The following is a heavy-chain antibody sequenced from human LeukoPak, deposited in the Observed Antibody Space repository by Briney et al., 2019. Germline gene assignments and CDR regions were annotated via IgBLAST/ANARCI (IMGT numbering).Heavy chain of an antibody. J-gene: IGHJ3*02. CDR1: GFTFSSYS. CDR2: ISSSSSYI. D-gene: IGHD3-16*02. CDR3: ARGDYDYVWGSYLDDI. V-gene: IGHV3-21*01. Sequence: KPGGSLRLSCAASGFTFSSYSMNWVRQAPGKGLEWVSSISSSSSYIYYADSVKGRFTISRDNAKNSLYLQMNSLRAEDTAVYYCARGDYDYVWGSYLDDIWGQGTMVTVSS.